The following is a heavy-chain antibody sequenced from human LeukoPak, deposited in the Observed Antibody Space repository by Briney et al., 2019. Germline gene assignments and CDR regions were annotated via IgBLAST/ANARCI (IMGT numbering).Heavy chain of an antibody. CDR1: GYTFTSYY. CDR3: ARSRTMAGTWGGYFDY. D-gene: IGHD6-19*01. Sequence: GASVKVSCKASGYTFTSYYIHCVRQAPGQGLEWMGIIKPSTGSTNYAQKFQGRVTMTRDMSTSTVYMDLSSLRSEDTAVYYCARSRTMAGTWGGYFDYWGQGSLVTVSS. V-gene: IGHV1-46*01. CDR2: IKPSTGST. J-gene: IGHJ4*02.